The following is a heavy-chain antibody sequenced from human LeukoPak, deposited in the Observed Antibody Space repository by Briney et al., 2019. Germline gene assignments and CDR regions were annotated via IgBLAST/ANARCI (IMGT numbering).Heavy chain of an antibody. Sequence: SSETLSLTCAVYGGSFSGYYWSWIRQPPGKGLEWIGEINHSGSTNYNPSLKSRVTISVDTSKNQFSLKLSSVTAADTAVYYCARGPSDYYDSSGYYHYDYWGQGTLVTVSS. J-gene: IGHJ4*02. D-gene: IGHD3-22*01. V-gene: IGHV4-34*01. CDR3: ARGPSDYYDSSGYYHYDY. CDR1: GGSFSGYY. CDR2: INHSGST.